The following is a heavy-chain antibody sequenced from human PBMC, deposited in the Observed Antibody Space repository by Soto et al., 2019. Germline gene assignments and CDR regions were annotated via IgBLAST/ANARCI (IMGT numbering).Heavy chain of an antibody. V-gene: IGHV3-48*01. D-gene: IGHD5-12*01. CDR3: VLIAKVAY. Sequence: VQLVESGGGLVQPGGSLRLSCAASGFTFSTYSMNWVRQAPGKGLEWISYITGSSGTIYYADSVEGRFTISRDNAKNSLYLQMDSLRPEDSAVYYCVLIAKVAYWGQGTLVTVSS. J-gene: IGHJ4*02. CDR1: GFTFSTYS. CDR2: ITGSSGTI.